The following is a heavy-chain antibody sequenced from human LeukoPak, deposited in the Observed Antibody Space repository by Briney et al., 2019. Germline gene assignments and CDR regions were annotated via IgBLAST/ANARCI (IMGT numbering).Heavy chain of an antibody. Sequence: GGSLRLSCAASGFTFSSYGMHWVRQAPGKGLEWVAVISYDGSNKYYADSVKGRFTISRGNSKNTLYLQMNSLRAEDTAVYYCAKDGSGRAFDYWGQGTLVTVSS. CDR1: GFTFSSYG. J-gene: IGHJ4*02. D-gene: IGHD3-10*01. CDR2: ISYDGSNK. V-gene: IGHV3-30*18. CDR3: AKDGSGRAFDY.